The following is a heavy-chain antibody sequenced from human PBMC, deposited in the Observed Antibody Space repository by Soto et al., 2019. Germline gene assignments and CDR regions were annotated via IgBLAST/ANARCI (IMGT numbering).Heavy chain of an antibody. V-gene: IGHV4-59*08. Sequence: QVQLQESGPGLVKPSETLSLTCTVSGGSIKTYYWSWIRQSPGKGLESIGYIYYSGSTNYNPSLKSLITISVDSSKNQCSLKLSSVTAADTAVYYCERQANCGYYSGWGQGTLVTVSS. D-gene: IGHD3-22*01. J-gene: IGHJ4*02. CDR3: ERQANCGYYSG. CDR1: GGSIKTYY. CDR2: IYYSGST.